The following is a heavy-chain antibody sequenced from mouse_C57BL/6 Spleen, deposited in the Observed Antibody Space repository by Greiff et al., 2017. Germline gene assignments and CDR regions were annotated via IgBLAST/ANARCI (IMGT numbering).Heavy chain of an antibody. CDR2: IDPEDGET. CDR3: ASDGYYGGLYAMDY. CDR1: GFNIKDYY. J-gene: IGHJ4*01. D-gene: IGHD2-3*01. V-gene: IGHV14-2*01. Sequence: VQLQQSGAELVKPGASVKLSCTASGFNIKDYYMHWVKQRTEQGLEWIGRIDPEDGETKYAPKFPGKATITADTSSNTAYLQLSSLTSEDTAVYYCASDGYYGGLYAMDYWGQGTSVTVSS.